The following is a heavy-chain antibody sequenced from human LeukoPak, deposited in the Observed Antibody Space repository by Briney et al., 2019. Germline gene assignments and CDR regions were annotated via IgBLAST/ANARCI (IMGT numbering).Heavy chain of an antibody. D-gene: IGHD6-13*01. CDR1: GFTFSTYW. CDR3: VREVYSTTWYSLDF. CDR2: SNGDGSGK. V-gene: IGHV3-74*01. J-gene: IGHJ4*02. Sequence: PGGSQRLSCAASGFTFSTYWMHWVRQAPGKGLVWVSRSNGDGSGKFFADSVKGRFTVSRDNAKNTLFLQMNSLRADDTAVYYCVREVYSTTWYSLDFWGQGTLVTVSS.